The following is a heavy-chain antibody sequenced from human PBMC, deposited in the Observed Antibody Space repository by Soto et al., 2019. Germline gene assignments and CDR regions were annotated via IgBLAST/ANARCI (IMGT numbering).Heavy chain of an antibody. Sequence: QVQLQQWGAGLLKPSETLSLTCAVYGGSFSDYYWSWIRQPPGKGLEWIGEINHSGSTNYNPSLKSRGTISVDTSKNQFSLKLSSVTAADTAVYYCARGVSRSSSPRTYYYYIDVWGKGTTVTVSS. J-gene: IGHJ6*03. D-gene: IGHD6-6*01. V-gene: IGHV4-34*01. CDR2: INHSGST. CDR1: GGSFSDYY. CDR3: ARGVSRSSSPRTYYYYIDV.